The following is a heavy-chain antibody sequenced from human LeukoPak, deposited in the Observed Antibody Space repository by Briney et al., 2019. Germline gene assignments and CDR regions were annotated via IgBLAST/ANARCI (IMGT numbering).Heavy chain of an antibody. CDR2: INPSSGGT. CDR3: ARGARVDFWSGYYNY. J-gene: IGHJ4*02. Sequence: ASVKVSCKASGYTFTGYYMHWVRQAPGQGLEWMGWINPSSGGTNYAQNFQGRVTMTRDTSISTAYMGLSRLTSDDTAMYYCARGARVDFWSGYYNYWGQGTLVTVSS. V-gene: IGHV1-2*02. CDR1: GYTFTGYY. D-gene: IGHD3-3*01.